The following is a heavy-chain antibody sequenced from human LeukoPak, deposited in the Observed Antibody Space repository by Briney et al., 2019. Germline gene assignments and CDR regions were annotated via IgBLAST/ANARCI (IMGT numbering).Heavy chain of an antibody. CDR2: ISGSGGST. V-gene: IGHV3-23*01. CDR3: AKDVVVVAATRTHDY. CDR1: GFTFSSYA. Sequence: GGSLRLSCAASGFTFSSYAMSWVRQAPGKGLEWVSAISGSGGSTYYADSVKGRFTISRDNSKNTLYLQMNSLRAEDTAAYYCAKDVVVVAATRTHDYWGQGTLVTVSS. D-gene: IGHD2-15*01. J-gene: IGHJ4*02.